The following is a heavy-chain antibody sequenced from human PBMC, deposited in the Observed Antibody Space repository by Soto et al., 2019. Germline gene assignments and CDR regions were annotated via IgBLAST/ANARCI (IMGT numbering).Heavy chain of an antibody. V-gene: IGHV4-61*01. D-gene: IGHD5-18*01. J-gene: IGHJ4*02. Sequence: SETLSLTRTVSGDSVSSYNYYWTWIRQSPGKGLEWVGYIYSSGNTKYNPSLKNRVTISLHTSSNQFSLNLTSVTAADTAVYYCARDIRGYSRAFDFWGQGTLVTVSS. CDR3: ARDIRGYSRAFDF. CDR2: IYSSGNT. CDR1: GDSVSSYNYY.